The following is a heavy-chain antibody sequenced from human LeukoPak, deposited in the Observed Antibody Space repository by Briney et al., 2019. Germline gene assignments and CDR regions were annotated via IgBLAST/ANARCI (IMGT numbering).Heavy chain of an antibody. J-gene: IGHJ5*02. D-gene: IGHD1-7*01. CDR1: GFTVSSNY. CDR3: ARDHLELGFGP. Sequence: GGSLRLSCAASGFTVSSNYMSWVRQAPGKGLEWVSVIYSGGSTYYADSVKGRFTISRDNSKNTLYLQMNSLRAEDTAVYYCARDHLELGFGPWGQGTLVTVSS. CDR2: IYSGGST. V-gene: IGHV3-53*01.